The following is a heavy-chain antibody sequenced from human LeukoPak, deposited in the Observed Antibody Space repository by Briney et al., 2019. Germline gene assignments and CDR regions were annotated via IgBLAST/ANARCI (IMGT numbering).Heavy chain of an antibody. CDR3: ARVSPLWFGESLWDY. CDR1: GYTFTSYG. V-gene: IGHV1-18*01. D-gene: IGHD3-10*01. Sequence: GASVKGSCKASGYTFTSYGISWVRQAPGQGLEWMGWISAYNGNTNYAQKLQGRVTMTTDTSTSTAYMELRSLRSDDTAVYYCARVSPLWFGESLWDYWGQGTLVTVSS. J-gene: IGHJ4*02. CDR2: ISAYNGNT.